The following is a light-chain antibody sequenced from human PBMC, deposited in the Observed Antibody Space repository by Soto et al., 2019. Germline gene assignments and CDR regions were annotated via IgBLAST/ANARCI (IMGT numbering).Light chain of an antibody. J-gene: IGKJ1*01. Sequence: DIQMTQSPSTLSGSVGDRVTITCRASQTISSWLAWYQQKPGKAPKLLIYKASTLKSGVPSRFSGSGSGTEFTLTISSLQPDDFATSYCQHYNSYSEAFGQGTTVDIK. CDR2: KAS. CDR3: QHYNSYSEA. V-gene: IGKV1-5*03. CDR1: QTISSW.